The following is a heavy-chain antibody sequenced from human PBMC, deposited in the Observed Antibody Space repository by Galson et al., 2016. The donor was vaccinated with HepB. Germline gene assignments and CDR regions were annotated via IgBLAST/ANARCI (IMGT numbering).Heavy chain of an antibody. V-gene: IGHV3-11*05. D-gene: IGHD6-13*01. J-gene: IGHJ5*02. Sequence: SLRLSCAVSGFTFKAYYMTWVRQAPGKGLEWISFISNDGSSTDYADSVKGRFTISRDNAKNSLYLQMHSLRAEDTALYYCAKASGSSTSNWFDPWGQGTLVTVSS. CDR1: GFTFKAYY. CDR3: AKASGSSTSNWFDP. CDR2: ISNDGSST.